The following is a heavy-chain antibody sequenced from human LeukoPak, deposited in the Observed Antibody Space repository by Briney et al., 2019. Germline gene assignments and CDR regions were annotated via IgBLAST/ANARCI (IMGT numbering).Heavy chain of an antibody. J-gene: IGHJ4*02. CDR3: ARDFRHYYDSSGYYVY. D-gene: IGHD3-22*01. CDR1: GFTFSDYY. V-gene: IGHV3-11*01. CDR2: ISSSGSTI. Sequence: GGSLRLSCAASGFTFSDYYMSWIRQAPGKGLEWVSYISSSGSTIYYADSVKGRFTISRDNAKNSLYLQMNSLRAEDTAVYYCARDFRHYYDSSGYYVYWGQGTLVTVSS.